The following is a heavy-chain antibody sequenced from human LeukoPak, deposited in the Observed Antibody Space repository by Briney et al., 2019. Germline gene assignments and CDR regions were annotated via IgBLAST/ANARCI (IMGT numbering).Heavy chain of an antibody. Sequence: GGSLRLTCAASGFIFSSNYMTWVRQAPGKGLEWVSVIFSGGSTYYADSVKGRVTISRDNSKNTLYLQMNNLRGEDTAVYYCARVGPTRSDFDYWGQGTLVTVSS. J-gene: IGHJ4*02. D-gene: IGHD1-26*01. CDR1: GFIFSSNY. CDR2: IFSGGST. CDR3: ARVGPTRSDFDY. V-gene: IGHV3-53*01.